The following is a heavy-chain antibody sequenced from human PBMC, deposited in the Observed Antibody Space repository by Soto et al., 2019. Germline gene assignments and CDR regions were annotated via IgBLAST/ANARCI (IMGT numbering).Heavy chain of an antibody. CDR1: GYTFTNSG. V-gene: IGHV1-18*01. Sequence: ASVKVSCKASGYTFTNSGISWVRQAPGQGLEWMGWISTDNGNTNYAQHLQGRVSMTTDTSISTAYMELRRLRSDATAVYYCARSAVRIVVVAAARSSFDPWGPGTLVSLSS. CDR2: ISTDNGNT. CDR3: ARSAVRIVVVAAARSSFDP. J-gene: IGHJ5*02. D-gene: IGHD2-2*01.